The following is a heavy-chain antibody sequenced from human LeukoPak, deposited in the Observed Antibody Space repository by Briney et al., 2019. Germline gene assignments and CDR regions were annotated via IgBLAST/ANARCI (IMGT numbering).Heavy chain of an antibody. CDR1: GYTFTGYY. V-gene: IGHV1-2*02. CDR3: ARGSGWVPPENHYYYGMDV. CDR2: INPNSGGT. D-gene: IGHD3-3*01. Sequence: ASVKVSCKASGYTFTGYYMHWVRQAPGQGLEWMGWINPNSGGTNYAQKFQGRVTMTRDASISTAYMELSRLRSDDTAVYYCARGSGWVPPENHYYYGMDVWGQGTTVTVSS. J-gene: IGHJ6*02.